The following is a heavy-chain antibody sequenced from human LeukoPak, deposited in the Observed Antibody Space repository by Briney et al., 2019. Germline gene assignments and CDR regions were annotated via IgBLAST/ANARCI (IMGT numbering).Heavy chain of an antibody. D-gene: IGHD5-18*01. V-gene: IGHV5-51*01. J-gene: IGHJ4*02. CDR1: GYSFTSYW. CDR2: IYPGDSNT. CDR3: ARLLGGIQLWFMDY. Sequence: GESLKISCQGSGYSFTSYWIAWVRQMPGKGLEWMGIIYPGDSNTRYSPSFQGQVTISADKSISTAYLQWSSLKASDTAIYYCARLLGGIQLWFMDYWGQGTLVTVSS.